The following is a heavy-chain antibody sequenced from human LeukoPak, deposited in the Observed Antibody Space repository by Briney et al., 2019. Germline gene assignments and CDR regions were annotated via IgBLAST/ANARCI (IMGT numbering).Heavy chain of an antibody. Sequence: GGSLRLSCVASGFTFSNYWMHWVRQAPGKGLVWVSRIKSDGSSTSYAESVKGRFTISRDNAKNTVYVHMNSLRDEDTAVYYCARGGRYAYFLDYWGQGTLVTVSS. CDR2: IKSDGSST. CDR1: GFTFSNYW. J-gene: IGHJ4*02. D-gene: IGHD3-16*01. V-gene: IGHV3-74*01. CDR3: ARGGRYAYFLDY.